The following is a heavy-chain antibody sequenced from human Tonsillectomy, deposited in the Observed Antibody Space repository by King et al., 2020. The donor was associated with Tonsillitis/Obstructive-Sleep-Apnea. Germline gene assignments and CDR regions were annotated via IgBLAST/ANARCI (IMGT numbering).Heavy chain of an antibody. D-gene: IGHD3-22*01. V-gene: IGHV5-51*01. CDR2: IYPGDSDT. CDR1: GYSFTSYW. Sequence: QLVQSGAEVKKPGESLKISCKGSGYSFTSYWIGWVRQMPGKGLEWMGIIYPGDSDTRYSPSFQGQVTISADKSISTAYLQWSSLKASDTAMYYCARRLDYYDSSALPLAFDIWGQGTMVTVSS. CDR3: ARRLDYYDSSALPLAFDI. J-gene: IGHJ3*02.